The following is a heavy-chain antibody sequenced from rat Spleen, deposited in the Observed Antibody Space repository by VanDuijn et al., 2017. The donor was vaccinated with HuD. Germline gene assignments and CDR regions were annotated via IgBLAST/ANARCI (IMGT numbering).Heavy chain of an antibody. CDR1: GFILNDYY. V-gene: IGHV5-29*01. Sequence: EVQLVESDGGLVQPGRSLKLSCAASGFILNDYYMAWVRQAPTKGLEWVATISSEGRSSYYRDSVKGRFTISRDNAKNTLYLQMDSLRSEDTATYYCARHNSGYGVMDAWGQGASVTVSS. J-gene: IGHJ4*01. CDR2: ISSEGRSS. CDR3: ARHNSGYGVMDA. D-gene: IGHD4-3*01.